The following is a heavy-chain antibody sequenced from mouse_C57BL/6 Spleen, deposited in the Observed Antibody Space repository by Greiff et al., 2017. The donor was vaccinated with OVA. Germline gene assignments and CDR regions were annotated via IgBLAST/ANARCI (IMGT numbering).Heavy chain of an antibody. CDR3: ARALYYDYEGAMDY. CDR1: GFSLTSYG. V-gene: IGHV2-6*03. CDR2: IWSDGST. Sequence: VQGVESGPGLVAPSQSLSITCTVSGFSLTSYGVHWVRQPPGKGLEWLVVIWSDGSTTYNSALKSRLSISKDNSKSQVFLKMNSLQTDDTAMYYCARALYYDYEGAMDYWGQGTSVTVSS. D-gene: IGHD2-4*01. J-gene: IGHJ4*01.